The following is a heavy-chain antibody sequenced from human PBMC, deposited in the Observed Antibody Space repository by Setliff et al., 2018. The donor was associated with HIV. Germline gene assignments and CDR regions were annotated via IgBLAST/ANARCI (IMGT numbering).Heavy chain of an antibody. CDR2: IIPIFGTA. CDR1: GGTFSSYG. V-gene: IGHV1-69*13. Sequence: SVKVSCKASGGTFSSYGISWVRQAHGQGLEWMGGIIPIFGTANYAQKFQGRVTITADESTSTAYMELSSLRSEDTAVYYCARGLYSGSYWQDYWGQGTLVTAPQ. J-gene: IGHJ4*02. D-gene: IGHD1-26*01. CDR3: ARGLYSGSYWQDY.